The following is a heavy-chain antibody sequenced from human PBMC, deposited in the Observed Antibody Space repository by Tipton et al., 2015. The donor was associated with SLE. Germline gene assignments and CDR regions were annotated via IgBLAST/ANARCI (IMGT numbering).Heavy chain of an antibody. CDR1: GGSISSYY. CDR3: ARVGDTAMVQYYFDY. D-gene: IGHD5-18*01. CDR2: IYYSGST. V-gene: IGHV4-59*12. J-gene: IGHJ4*02. Sequence: TLSLTCTVSGGSISSYYWSWIRQPPGKGLEWIGYIYYSGSTNYNPPLKSRVTISVDTSKNQFSLKLSSVTAADTAVYYCARVGDTAMVQYYFDYWGQGTLVTVSS.